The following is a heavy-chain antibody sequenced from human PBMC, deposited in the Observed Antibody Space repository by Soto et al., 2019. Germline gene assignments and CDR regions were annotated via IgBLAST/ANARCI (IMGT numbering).Heavy chain of an antibody. CDR3: ARGTKVAATPFDY. D-gene: IGHD2-15*01. CDR1: GYTFTSYA. Sequence: QVQLVQSGAEVKKPGASVKVSCKASGYTFTSYAMHWVRQAPGQRLEWMGWFNAGNGNTKYSQKFQGRVTITRDTSASTAYTELSSLRSEDTAVYYCARGTKVAATPFDYWGQGTLVTVSS. J-gene: IGHJ4*02. CDR2: FNAGNGNT. V-gene: IGHV1-3*01.